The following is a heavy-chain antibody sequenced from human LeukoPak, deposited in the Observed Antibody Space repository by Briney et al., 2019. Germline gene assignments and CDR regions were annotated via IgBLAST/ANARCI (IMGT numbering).Heavy chain of an antibody. CDR1: GFIFSGYA. CDR2: IGGGGGST. D-gene: IGHD6-13*01. Sequence: GGSLRLSCAASGFIFSGYAMNWVRQAPGKGLEWVSGIGGGGGSTYYADSVKGRFTISRDNSKNTLYLQMNSLRAEDTAVYYCAKDLWSSSWYFDYWGQGTLVTVSS. CDR3: AKDLWSSSWYFDY. J-gene: IGHJ4*02. V-gene: IGHV3-23*01.